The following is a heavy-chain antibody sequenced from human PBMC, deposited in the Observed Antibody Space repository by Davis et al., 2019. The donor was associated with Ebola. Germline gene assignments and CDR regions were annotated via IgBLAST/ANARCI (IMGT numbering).Heavy chain of an antibody. Sequence: PGGSLRLSCEVSGFTFISHGMHWVRQTPGKGLEWVAFIRYVGVNTEYADSVKGRFTISRDNSKDSLYLQMNSLRPEDSGFYYCAKDRGGGPFDYWGQGTLVTVSS. CDR1: GFTFISHG. J-gene: IGHJ4*02. V-gene: IGHV3-30*02. CDR3: AKDRGGGPFDY. D-gene: IGHD3-16*01. CDR2: IRYVGVNT.